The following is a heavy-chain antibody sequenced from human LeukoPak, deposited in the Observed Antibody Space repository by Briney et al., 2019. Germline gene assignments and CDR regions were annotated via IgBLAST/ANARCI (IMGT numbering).Heavy chain of an antibody. V-gene: IGHV4-4*07. CDR3: ARIGMVFGDYAYYYYGMDV. Sequence: SETLSLTCTVSGGCISSDYWSWIRQPAGKGLEWIGRIYTSGSTNYNPSLKSRVTMSVDASKNQFSLKLSSVTAADTAVYYCARIGMVFGDYAYYYYGMDVWGQGTTVTVSS. J-gene: IGHJ6*02. CDR1: GGCISSDY. D-gene: IGHD4-17*01. CDR2: IYTSGST.